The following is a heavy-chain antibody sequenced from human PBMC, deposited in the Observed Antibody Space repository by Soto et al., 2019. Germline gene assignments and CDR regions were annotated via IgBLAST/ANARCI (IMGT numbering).Heavy chain of an antibody. D-gene: IGHD2-15*01. Sequence: SVKVSCKASGGTFSSYTISWVRQAPGQGIEWMGRIIPILGIANYAQKFQGRVTITADKSTSTAYMELSSLRSEDTAVYYCARDYRVGGGKGPGYYYYMDVWGKGTTVTVSS. CDR1: GGTFSSYT. CDR3: ARDYRVGGGKGPGYYYYMDV. V-gene: IGHV1-69*04. CDR2: IIPILGIA. J-gene: IGHJ6*03.